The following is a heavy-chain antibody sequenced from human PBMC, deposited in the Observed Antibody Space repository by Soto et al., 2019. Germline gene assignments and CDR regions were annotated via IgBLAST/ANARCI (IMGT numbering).Heavy chain of an antibody. J-gene: IGHJ6*02. CDR3: ARIAAESDFAMDV. V-gene: IGHV1-18*01. CDR2: ITTDKGKT. CDR1: GYTFTSFG. Sequence: ASVKVSCKTSGYTFTSFGISWVRQAPGQGLEWMGWITTDKGKTNYAQKFQGRVTMTTDTSTSTAYMELRSLRSDDTAVYYCARIAAESDFAMDVWGQGTTVTVSS. D-gene: IGHD6-25*01.